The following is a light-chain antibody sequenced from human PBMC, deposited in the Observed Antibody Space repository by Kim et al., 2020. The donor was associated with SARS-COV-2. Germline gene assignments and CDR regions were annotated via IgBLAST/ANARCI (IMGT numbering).Light chain of an antibody. J-gene: IGKJ5*01. Sequence: ASVGDRVTITCRASQGIGSDLGWYQRNPGRAPTRLIYGASSLQSGVPSRFSGSGSETEFTLTINSLQPEDFATYFCLQHRTYPLTFGQGTPMEIK. CDR3: LQHRTYPLT. CDR2: GAS. CDR1: QGIGSD. V-gene: IGKV1-17*01.